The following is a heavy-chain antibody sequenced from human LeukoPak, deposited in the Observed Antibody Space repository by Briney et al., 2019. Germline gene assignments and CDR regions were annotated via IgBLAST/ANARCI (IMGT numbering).Heavy chain of an antibody. Sequence: PSETLSLTCTVSGGSISSHYWSWIRQPPGKGLEWIGYIYCSGSTNYNPSLKSRVTISVDTSKNQFSLKLSSVTAADTAVYYCARGNYYERSGYYDYFDYWGQGTLVTVSS. V-gene: IGHV4-59*11. CDR3: ARGNYYERSGYYDYFDY. CDR1: GGSISSHY. D-gene: IGHD3-22*01. CDR2: IYCSGST. J-gene: IGHJ4*02.